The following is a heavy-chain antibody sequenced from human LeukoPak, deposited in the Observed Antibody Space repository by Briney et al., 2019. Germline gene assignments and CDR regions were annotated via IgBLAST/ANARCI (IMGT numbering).Heavy chain of an antibody. V-gene: IGHV3-53*01. CDR3: ARAALGYYYDSSGYYPYYFDY. D-gene: IGHD3-22*01. Sequence: GGSLRLSCATSGFTVSSNYMSWVRQAPGKVLEWVSVIYSGGSTFYADSVKGRFTISRDNSKNTLYLQMNSLRAEDTAVYYCARAALGYYYDSSGYYPYYFDYWGQGTLVTVSS. CDR1: GFTVSSNY. CDR2: IYSGGST. J-gene: IGHJ4*02.